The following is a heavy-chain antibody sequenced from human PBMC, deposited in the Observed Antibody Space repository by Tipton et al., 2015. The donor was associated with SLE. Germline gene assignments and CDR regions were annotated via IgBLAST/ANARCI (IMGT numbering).Heavy chain of an antibody. V-gene: IGHV4-31*03. CDR2: IYYSGST. CDR1: GGSIGRGGYF. D-gene: IGHD1-14*01. CDR3: ARVLPPSEY. Sequence: TLSLTCTVSGGSIGRGGYFWSWIRQHPGKGLEWIGYIYYSGSTFYNPSLKSRVMISVDTSKNQFSLKLSSVTIADTAVYYCARVLPPSEYWGQGPLVTVSS. J-gene: IGHJ4*02.